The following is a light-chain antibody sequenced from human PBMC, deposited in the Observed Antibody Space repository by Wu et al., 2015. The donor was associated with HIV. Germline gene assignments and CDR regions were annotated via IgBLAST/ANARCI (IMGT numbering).Light chain of an antibody. J-gene: IGKJ2*03. V-gene: IGKV1-39*01. CDR3: QQSYSTAMYS. CDR2: AAS. CDR1: QTISSY. Sequence: DIQMTQSPSSLSASVGDRVTITCRASQTISSYLNWYHQKPGKAPKLLIYAASSLQSGVPSRFSGSGSGTDFTLTISSLQPEDFATYYCQQSYSTAMYSFGQGTKLEIK.